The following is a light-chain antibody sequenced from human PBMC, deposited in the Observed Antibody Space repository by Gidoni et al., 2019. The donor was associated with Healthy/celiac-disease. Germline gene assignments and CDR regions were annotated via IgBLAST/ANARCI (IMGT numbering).Light chain of an antibody. CDR3: QQSYSTPRA. Sequence: QITQSPSSLSASVGDRVTITCRASQSISSYLNWYQPKPGKAPKLLMYAASSLQSGVQSRFSGSGSGTDFTLTISSLQPEDFATYYCQQSYSTPRAFGQGTKVEIK. V-gene: IGKV1-39*01. CDR2: AAS. CDR1: QSISSY. J-gene: IGKJ1*01.